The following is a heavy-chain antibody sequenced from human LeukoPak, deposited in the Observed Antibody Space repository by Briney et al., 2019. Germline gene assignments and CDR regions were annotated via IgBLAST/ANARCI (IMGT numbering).Heavy chain of an antibody. CDR2: IIPIFGTA. J-gene: IGHJ4*02. CDR3: ARVKYYDSSGYYLGYFDY. CDR1: GGTFSSYA. D-gene: IGHD3-22*01. V-gene: IGHV1-69*05. Sequence: SVKVSCKXSGGTFSSYAISWVRQAPGQGLEWMGGIIPIFGTANYAQKFQGRVTITTDESTSTAYMELSSLRSEDTAVYYCARVKYYDSSGYYLGYFDYWGQGTLVTVSS.